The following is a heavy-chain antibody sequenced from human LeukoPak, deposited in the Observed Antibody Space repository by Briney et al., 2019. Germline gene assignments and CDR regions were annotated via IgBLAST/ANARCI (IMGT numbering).Heavy chain of an antibody. CDR3: AKELTGRPGAFEY. Sequence: GAAVKLSYKASGGTFSSYAISWVRQAPGQGLGWMGRIIPILGIVDYAQKFQGRVSITADKSAGTAYLELSGLTSADTAVYYCAKELTGRPGAFEYWGQGTLVTV. D-gene: IGHD1-14*01. V-gene: IGHV1-69*04. CDR2: IIPILGIV. CDR1: GGTFSSYA. J-gene: IGHJ4*02.